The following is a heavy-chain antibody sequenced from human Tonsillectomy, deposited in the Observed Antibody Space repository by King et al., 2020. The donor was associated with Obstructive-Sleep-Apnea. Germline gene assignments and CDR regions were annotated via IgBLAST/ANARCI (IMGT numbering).Heavy chain of an antibody. CDR2: IIISSINI. CDR3: ARVKRVRGVIITESYYYGLDV. CDR1: GFTLSSYS. V-gene: IGHV3-21*01. Sequence: VQLVESGGGLVKPGGSLRLSCAASGFTLSSYSMNWVRQSQGRGREWASSIIISSINIYYADSLKGRFTISGDNAKNSLYLQMNSLRAEDTAVYYCARVKRVRGVIITESYYYGLDVWGQGTTVTVSS. D-gene: IGHD3-10*01. J-gene: IGHJ6*02.